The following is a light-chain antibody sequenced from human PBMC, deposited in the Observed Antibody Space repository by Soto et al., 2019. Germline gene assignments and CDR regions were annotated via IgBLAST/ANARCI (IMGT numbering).Light chain of an antibody. Sequence: DIQMTQSPSTLSASVGDRVTITCRASQSISSYLPWYQQKPGKAPKLLIYKASSLESGVPSRFSGSGSGTEFTLTISSLQPDDFATYYCQQYISYLYTFGQGTKLEMK. CDR3: QQYISYLYT. CDR1: QSISSY. CDR2: KAS. J-gene: IGKJ2*01. V-gene: IGKV1-5*03.